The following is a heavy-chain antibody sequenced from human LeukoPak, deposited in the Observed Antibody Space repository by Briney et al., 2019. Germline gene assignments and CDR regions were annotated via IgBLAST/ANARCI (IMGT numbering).Heavy chain of an antibody. CDR1: GFTFSSYN. Sequence: GGSLRLSCAASGFTFSSYNMDWVRQSPGKGLEWVSTILSTSGYMYYADSVKDRFTVSRDNARNSLYLRMDSLRAEDTAVYYCARHYSVGYYAFDAFDLWGQGTMVTVSS. D-gene: IGHD3-22*01. J-gene: IGHJ3*01. CDR2: ILSTSGYM. CDR3: ARHYSVGYYAFDAFDL. V-gene: IGHV3-21*06.